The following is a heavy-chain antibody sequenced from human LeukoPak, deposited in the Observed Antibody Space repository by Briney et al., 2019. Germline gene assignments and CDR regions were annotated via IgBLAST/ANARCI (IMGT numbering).Heavy chain of an antibody. V-gene: IGHV3-49*04. CDR2: IRNKAYGGTT. Sequence: GRSLRLSCTASGFTFGDYAMSWVRQAPGKGLEWVGLIRNKAYGGTTEYAASVKGRFTISRDDSKTIAYLQMNSLKTEDTAVYYCTRGDNWFDPWGQGTLVTVSS. CDR3: TRGDNWFDP. J-gene: IGHJ5*02. D-gene: IGHD3-9*01. CDR1: GFTFGDYA.